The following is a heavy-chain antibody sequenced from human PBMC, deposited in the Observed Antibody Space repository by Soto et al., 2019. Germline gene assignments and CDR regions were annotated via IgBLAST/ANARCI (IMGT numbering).Heavy chain of an antibody. CDR2: VSGYNGDT. CDR1: GYTFSRYG. Sequence: GSSVKVSCKASGYTFSRYGISWVRHAPGQGLEWMGWVSGYNGDTKYAQKFQGRVTMTEDTSTDTAYMELSSLRSEDTAVYYCATAVTIFGVVTSKYYFDYWGQGTLVTVSS. V-gene: IGHV1-18*01. CDR3: ATAVTIFGVVTSKYYFDY. J-gene: IGHJ4*02. D-gene: IGHD3-3*01.